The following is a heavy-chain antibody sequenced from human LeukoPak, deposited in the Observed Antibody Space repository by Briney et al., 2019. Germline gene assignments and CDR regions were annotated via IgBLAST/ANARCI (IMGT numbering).Heavy chain of an antibody. Sequence: PGWSLRLSFAASGFTFSNAWLSWVRPAPGPWLDWVGRIKSKTDGGTTDYAAPVKGRFTISRDDSKNTLYLQMNSLKTEDTAVYYCTSGVEGFDYWGQGTLVTVSS. CDR3: TSGVEGFDY. V-gene: IGHV3-15*01. CDR1: GFTFSNAW. J-gene: IGHJ4*02. D-gene: IGHD1-26*01. CDR2: IKSKTDGGTT.